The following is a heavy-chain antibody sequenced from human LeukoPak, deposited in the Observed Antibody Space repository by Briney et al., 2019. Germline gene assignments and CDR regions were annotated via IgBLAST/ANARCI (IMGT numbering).Heavy chain of an antibody. D-gene: IGHD2-15*01. CDR3: ATETVVAATPVFDWFDP. J-gene: IGHJ5*02. V-gene: IGHV1-24*01. CDR2: FDPEDGET. CDR1: GYTLTELS. Sequence: ASVKVSCKVSGYTLTELSMHWVRQAPGKGLEWMGGFDPEDGETIYAQKFQGRVTMTEDTSTDTDYMELSSLRSEDTAVYYCATETVVAATPVFDWFDPWGQGTLVTVSS.